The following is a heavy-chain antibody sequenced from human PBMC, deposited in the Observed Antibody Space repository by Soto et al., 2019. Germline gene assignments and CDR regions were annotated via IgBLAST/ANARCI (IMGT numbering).Heavy chain of an antibody. CDR2: IYYRGNT. D-gene: IGHD4-17*01. V-gene: IGHV4-59*11. Sequence: QVQLQESGPGLVKPSETLSLTCTVSGGSISSHYWSWVRQAPGKGLEWIGCIYYRGNTFYNPSLKSRGTISVDTSNNQFSLKLDSVTTADTAVYYCARGGGYYGVLFDYWGQGTLVPVSS. CDR3: ARGGGYYGVLFDY. CDR1: GGSISSHY. J-gene: IGHJ4*02.